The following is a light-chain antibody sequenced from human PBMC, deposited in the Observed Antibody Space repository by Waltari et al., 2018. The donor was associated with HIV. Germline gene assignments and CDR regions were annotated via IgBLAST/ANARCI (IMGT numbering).Light chain of an antibody. CDR1: SSTIGINA. CDR3: AAWDDSLNGLV. V-gene: IGLV1-44*01. CDR2: SNN. J-gene: IGLJ1*01. Sequence: QSVLTQPPSASGTPGPRVPLSFSGSSSTIGINAVNWYQQFPGTAPTLRIYSNNQRPSGVPDRFSGSKSGTSASLAISGLQSEDEADYYCAAWDDSLNGLVFGTGTKVTVL.